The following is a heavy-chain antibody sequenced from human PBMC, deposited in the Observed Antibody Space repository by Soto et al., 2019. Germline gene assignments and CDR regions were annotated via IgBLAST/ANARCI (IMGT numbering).Heavy chain of an antibody. V-gene: IGHV4-30-4*01. CDR3: ASALGPLGVGP. D-gene: IGHD3-10*01. Sequence: QVQLQESGPGLVKPSQTLSLTCTVSGGSISSGDYYWSWIRQPPGKGLEWIGYIYYSGSTYYNPSLKSRVTISVDTSETQFTLKLSSVTAADTAVDYCASALGPLGVGPWGQGTLVTVSS. CDR2: IYYSGST. CDR1: GGSISSGDYY. J-gene: IGHJ5*02.